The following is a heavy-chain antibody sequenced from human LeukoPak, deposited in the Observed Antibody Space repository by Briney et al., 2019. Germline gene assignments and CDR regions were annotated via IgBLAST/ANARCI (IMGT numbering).Heavy chain of an antibody. CDR3: ARQDRASGSFDY. V-gene: IGHV1-2*02. D-gene: IGHD1-26*01. Sequence: ASVKVSCKASGYTFTGYYMHWVRQAPGQGLEWMGWINPNSGGTNYAQEFQGRVTMTRDTSISTAYMGLSRLRSDDTAVYYCARQDRASGSFDYWGQGTLVTVSS. CDR2: INPNSGGT. CDR1: GYTFTGYY. J-gene: IGHJ4*02.